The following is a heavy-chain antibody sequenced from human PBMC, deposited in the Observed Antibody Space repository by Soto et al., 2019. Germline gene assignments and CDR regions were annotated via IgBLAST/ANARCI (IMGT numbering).Heavy chain of an antibody. CDR1: GGSISSSNW. Sequence: QVQLQESGPGLVKPSGTLSLTCAVSGGSISSSNWWSWVRQPPGKGLEWIGEIYHSGSTYYNPSLKSRGTISVDTSQHQVTLQLRSVTAADTAVYSCARVSPTVTSGFDPWGQGTLVTVSS. V-gene: IGHV4-4*02. D-gene: IGHD4-17*01. CDR2: IYHSGST. CDR3: ARVSPTVTSGFDP. J-gene: IGHJ5*02.